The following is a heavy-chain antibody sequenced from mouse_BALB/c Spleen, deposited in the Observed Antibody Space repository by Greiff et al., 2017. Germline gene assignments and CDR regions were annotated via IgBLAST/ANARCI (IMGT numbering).Heavy chain of an antibody. CDR1: GFTFSSFG. CDR3: ARSVYGNYLYAMDY. J-gene: IGHJ4*01. Sequence: EVMLVESGGGLVQPGGSRKLSCAASGFTFSSFGMHWVRQAPEKGLEWVAYISSGSSTIYYADTVKGRFTISRDNPKNTLFLQMTSLRSEDTAMYYCARSVYGNYLYAMDYWGQGTSVTVSS. V-gene: IGHV5-17*02. D-gene: IGHD2-1*01. CDR2: ISSGSSTI.